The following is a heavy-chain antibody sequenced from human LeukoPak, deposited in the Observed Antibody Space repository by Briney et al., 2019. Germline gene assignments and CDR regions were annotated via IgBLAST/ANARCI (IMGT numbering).Heavy chain of an antibody. CDR1: GFTFSSHG. J-gene: IGHJ4*02. CDR3: ARAELTGDGVDY. Sequence: PGGSLRLSCAASGFTFSSHGMHWVRQAPGKGLEWVAVIWYDGSNKYYADSVKGRFTISRDNSKNTLYLQMNSLRAEDTAVYYCARAELTGDGVDYWGQGTLVTVSS. D-gene: IGHD7-27*01. V-gene: IGHV3-33*01. CDR2: IWYDGSNK.